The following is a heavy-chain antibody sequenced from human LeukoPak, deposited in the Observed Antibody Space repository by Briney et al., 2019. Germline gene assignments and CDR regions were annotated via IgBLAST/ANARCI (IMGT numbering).Heavy chain of an antibody. CDR1: GDTVSSNSAA. D-gene: IGHD2-2*01. Sequence: SQTLSLTCAISGDTVSSNSAAWHWIRQSPSRGLEWLGRTYYRSKWYNDYAVSVKSRITINPDTSKNQISLQMNSVTPEDTAVYYCARTTEDCSRTSCYQYWFDPWGQGTLVTVSS. J-gene: IGHJ5*02. CDR3: ARTTEDCSRTSCYQYWFDP. CDR2: TYYRSKWYN. V-gene: IGHV6-1*01.